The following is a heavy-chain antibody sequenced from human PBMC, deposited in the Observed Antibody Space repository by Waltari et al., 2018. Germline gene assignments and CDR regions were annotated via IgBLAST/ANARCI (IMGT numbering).Heavy chain of an antibody. D-gene: IGHD1-26*01. CDR3: ARASGTLYYFDY. Sequence: QVQLVQSGAEVKKPGASVKVSCKASGYTFTGYYMHWVRQAPGQGLEWMGRINPNSGGTNYAQKFQGRVTITTDESTSTAYMELSSLRSEDTAVYYCARASGTLYYFDYWGQGTLVTVSS. CDR2: INPNSGGT. V-gene: IGHV1-2*06. CDR1: GYTFTGYY. J-gene: IGHJ4*02.